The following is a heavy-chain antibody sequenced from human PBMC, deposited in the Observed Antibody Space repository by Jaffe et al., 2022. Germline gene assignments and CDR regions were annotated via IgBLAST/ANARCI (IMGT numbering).Heavy chain of an antibody. CDR2: IIPIFGTA. CDR3: ARPKRPLHLGELSLSYAFDI. Sequence: QVQLVQSGAEVKKPGSSVKVSCKASGGTFSSYAISWVRQAPGQGLEWMGGIIPIFGTANYAQKFQGRVTITADESTSTAYMELSSLRSEDTAVYYCARPKRPLHLGELSLSYAFDIWGQGTMVTVSS. CDR1: GGTFSSYA. V-gene: IGHV1-69*01. J-gene: IGHJ3*02. D-gene: IGHD3-16*02.